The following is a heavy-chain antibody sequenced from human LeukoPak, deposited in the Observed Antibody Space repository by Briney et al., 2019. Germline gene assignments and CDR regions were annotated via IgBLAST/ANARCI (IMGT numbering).Heavy chain of an antibody. CDR1: AFSFSSYA. V-gene: IGHV3-15*01. J-gene: IGHJ6*02. D-gene: IGHD5-12*01. CDR2: IKSKTDGGTT. CDR3: TTYDPSNYYGMDV. Sequence: PGGSLRLSCAASAFSFSSYAMSWVRQAPGKGLEWVGRIKSKTDGGTTDYAAPVKGRFTISRDDSKNTLYLQMNSLKTEDTAVYYCTTYDPSNYYGMDVWGQGTTVTVS.